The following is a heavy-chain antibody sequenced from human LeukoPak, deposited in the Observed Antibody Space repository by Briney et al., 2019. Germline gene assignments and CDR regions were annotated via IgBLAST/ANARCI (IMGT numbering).Heavy chain of an antibody. CDR3: AKDEVFSSAWYFGY. CDR2: IRSDGSIK. D-gene: IGHD6-19*01. J-gene: IGHJ4*02. Sequence: GGSLRLSCAASGFTISSYSMNWVRQAPGKGLEWVAFIRSDGSIKYYTESVKGRFTISRDNSKNTLYLQMNSLRAEGTAVYYCAKDEVFSSAWYFGYWGQGTLVTVSS. V-gene: IGHV3-30*02. CDR1: GFTISSYS.